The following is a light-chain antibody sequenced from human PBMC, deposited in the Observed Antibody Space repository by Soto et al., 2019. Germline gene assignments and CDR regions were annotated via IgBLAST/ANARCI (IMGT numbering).Light chain of an antibody. V-gene: IGLV2-8*01. J-gene: IGLJ2*01. CDR2: EVS. CDR1: SSDVGGYNY. Sequence: ALTQPPSASGSPGQSVTISCTGTSSDVGGYNYVSWYQQHPGKAPKLMIYEVSKRPSGVPDRFSGSKSGNTASLTVSGLQAEDEADYYCSSYAGSNIVVFGGGTKLTVL. CDR3: SSYAGSNIVV.